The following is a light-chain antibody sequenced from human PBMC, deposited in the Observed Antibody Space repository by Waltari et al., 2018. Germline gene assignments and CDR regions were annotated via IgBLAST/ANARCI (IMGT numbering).Light chain of an antibody. Sequence: SYELTPAPSVSVAPGKTATITCGGNKVGSKSVHWFQQKTGQAPVLVIYYDSDRPSGIPERFSGSNTGNTATLTISRVEAGDEADYYCQVWDSGRDQVVFGGGTKLAVL. CDR3: QVWDSGRDQVV. J-gene: IGLJ2*01. CDR2: YDS. V-gene: IGLV3-21*01. CDR1: KVGSKS.